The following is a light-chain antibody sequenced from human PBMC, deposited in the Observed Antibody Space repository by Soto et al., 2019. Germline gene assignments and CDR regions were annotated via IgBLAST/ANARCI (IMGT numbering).Light chain of an antibody. V-gene: IGKV3-11*01. Sequence: EIVLTQSPATLSLSPGERATLSCRASQSVSSYLAWYQQKPGQAPRLVIYDASNRATGIPAKFSGSGSGTDFTLIISSLEPADFAVYYCQQRSDWPITFGQGTRLEIK. CDR3: QQRSDWPIT. CDR2: DAS. J-gene: IGKJ5*01. CDR1: QSVSSY.